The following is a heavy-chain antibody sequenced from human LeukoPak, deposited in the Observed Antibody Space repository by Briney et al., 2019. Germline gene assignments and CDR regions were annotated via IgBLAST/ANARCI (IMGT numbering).Heavy chain of an antibody. CDR2: ISAYNGNT. D-gene: IGHD3-10*01. Sequence: ASVKVSCKASGYTFTSYGISWVRQAPGQGLEWMGWISAYNGNTNYAHKLKGRVTMTTYTSTSPAYMELRSLRADDTAVYYCARYLQITMVRGVITPFLDYWGQGTLVTVSS. CDR1: GYTFTSYG. J-gene: IGHJ4*02. CDR3: ARYLQITMVRGVITPFLDY. V-gene: IGHV1-18*01.